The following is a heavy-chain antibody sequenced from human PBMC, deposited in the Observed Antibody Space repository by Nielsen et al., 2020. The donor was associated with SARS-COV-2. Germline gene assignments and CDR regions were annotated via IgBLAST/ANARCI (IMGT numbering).Heavy chain of an antibody. CDR3: ARHAYGDYPGDWSSDL. Sequence: SETLSLTCTVSGDSISSGNYYWTWIRQHPGKGLEWIGYIYSGGSAYYSPSLKSRLTISVDTSKNQFSLALSSVTAADTAIYYCARHAYGDYPGDWSSDLWGRGTLVTVSS. J-gene: IGHJ2*01. CDR2: IYSGGSA. D-gene: IGHD4-17*01. V-gene: IGHV4-31*03. CDR1: GDSISSGNYY.